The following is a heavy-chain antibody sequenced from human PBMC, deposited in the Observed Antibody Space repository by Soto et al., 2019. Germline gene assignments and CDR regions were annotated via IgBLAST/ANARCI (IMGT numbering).Heavy chain of an antibody. CDR3: AKPPPIYSSPPERHQFDL. V-gene: IGHV3-23*01. Sequence: GGSLRLSCVGSGLNFETYVLCWVRHAPGKGLEWVSGISGTGERTWYADSVRGRFTVSRDNSANIVYLHLDSLRAGDTATYYCAKPPPIYSSPPERHQFDLWGQGSLVTVSS. D-gene: IGHD4-4*01. CDR2: ISGTGERT. CDR1: GLNFETYV. J-gene: IGHJ4*02.